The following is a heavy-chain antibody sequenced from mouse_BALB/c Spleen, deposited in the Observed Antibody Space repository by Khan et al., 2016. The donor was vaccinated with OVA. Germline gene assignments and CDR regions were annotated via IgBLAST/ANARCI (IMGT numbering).Heavy chain of an antibody. J-gene: IGHJ3*01. CDR3: ANHGSSSAWFTY. Sequence: QVQLQQSGAELAKPGASVKMSCKASGYTFTSYWMHWVKQRPAKGLEWIGYINPSTGYTAYNQKFKDKATLTADKSSSTAYMQLSSLTSEDSAVYYCANHGSSSAWFTYWGQGTLVTVSA. CDR1: GYTFTSYW. D-gene: IGHD1-1*01. CDR2: INPSTGYT. V-gene: IGHV1-7*01.